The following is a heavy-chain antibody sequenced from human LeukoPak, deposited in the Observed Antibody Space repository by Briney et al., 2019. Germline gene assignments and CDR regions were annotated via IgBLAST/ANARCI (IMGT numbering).Heavy chain of an antibody. Sequence: SETLSLTCAVYGGSFSGYYWSWIRQPPGKGLEWIGEINHSGSTNYNPSLKSRVTISVDTSKNQFSLKLSSVTAADTAVYYCARGRSSSCDYWGQGTLVTVSS. D-gene: IGHD6-13*01. CDR1: GGSFSGYY. CDR3: ARGRSSSCDY. V-gene: IGHV4-34*01. CDR2: INHSGST. J-gene: IGHJ4*02.